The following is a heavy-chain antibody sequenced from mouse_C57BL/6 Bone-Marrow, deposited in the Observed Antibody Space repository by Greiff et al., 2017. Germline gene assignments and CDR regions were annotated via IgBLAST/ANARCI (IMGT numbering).Heavy chain of an antibody. CDR1: GFTFSDYY. D-gene: IGHD2-5*01. CDR3: ARQADYSKGYCDV. V-gene: IGHV5-12*01. CDR2: ISNGGGST. Sequence: EVMLVESGGGLVQPGGSLKLSCAASGFTFSDYYMYWVRQTPEKRLEWVAYISNGGGSTYYPDTVKGRFTISRDNAKNTLYLQMSRLKSEDTAMYYCARQADYSKGYCDVWGTGTTVTVSS. J-gene: IGHJ1*03.